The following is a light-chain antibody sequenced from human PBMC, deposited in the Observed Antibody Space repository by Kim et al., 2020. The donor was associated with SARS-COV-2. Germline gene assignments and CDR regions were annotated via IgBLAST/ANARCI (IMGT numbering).Light chain of an antibody. V-gene: IGLV6-57*02. J-gene: IGLJ3*02. CDR2: EDV. Sequence: NTLTIPCTGSSGNVVSNYVQWYQKRPGSAPTPVIYEDVQRPSGVPDRFSGSIDTSSNSASLTISGLKTEDEADYYCQSYDSSTHWVFGGGTQLTVL. CDR1: SGNVVSNY. CDR3: QSYDSSTHWV.